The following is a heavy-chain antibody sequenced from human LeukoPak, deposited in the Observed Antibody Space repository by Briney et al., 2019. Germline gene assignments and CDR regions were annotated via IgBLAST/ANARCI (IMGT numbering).Heavy chain of an antibody. Sequence: CLSLSCTPSGFTFGDYAMGWVRQVPREGLGWEGLIRSKAYGGTTEYAAAVKGRFSISPEDSKSIAYLQMNSLKTEDTAAYYCRGGGYDILTGYPLAFDIWGQGTMVTVSS. CDR2: IRSKAYGGTT. J-gene: IGHJ3*02. CDR1: GFTFGDYA. V-gene: IGHV3-49*04. CDR3: RGGGYDILTGYPLAFDI. D-gene: IGHD3-9*01.